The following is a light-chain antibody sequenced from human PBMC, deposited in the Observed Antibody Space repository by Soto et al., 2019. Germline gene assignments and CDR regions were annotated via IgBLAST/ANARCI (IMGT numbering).Light chain of an antibody. CDR3: QQFGSSTGFT. CDR1: QSINSRY. Sequence: EIVLTQSPGTLSLSPGERATLSCRASQSINSRYLAWYQQKPGQAPRLLIYGASSRATGIPDRFSGSGSGIDFTLTISRLEPEDFAVYYCQQFGSSTGFTFGPGTKVDIK. CDR2: GAS. V-gene: IGKV3-20*01. J-gene: IGKJ3*01.